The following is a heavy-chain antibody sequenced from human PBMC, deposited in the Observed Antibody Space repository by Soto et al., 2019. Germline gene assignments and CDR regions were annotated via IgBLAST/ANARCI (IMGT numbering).Heavy chain of an antibody. J-gene: IGHJ6*02. V-gene: IGHV1-69*13. Sequence: SVKVSCKASGGTFSSYAISWVRQAPGQGLEWMGGIIPIFGTANYAQKFQGRVTITADESTSTAYMELSSLRSEDTAVYYRASQEIDYYYDSSGYYGMDVWGQGTTVTVSS. CDR2: IIPIFGTA. CDR3: ASQEIDYYYDSSGYYGMDV. CDR1: GGTFSSYA. D-gene: IGHD3-22*01.